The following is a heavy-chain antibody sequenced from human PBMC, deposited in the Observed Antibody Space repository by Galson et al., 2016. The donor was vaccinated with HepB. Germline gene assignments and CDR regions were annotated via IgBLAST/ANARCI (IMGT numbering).Heavy chain of an antibody. D-gene: IGHD3-3*01. CDR1: GFTFNSYW. J-gene: IGHJ5*02. V-gene: IGHV3-7*01. CDR2: IKQDGSEK. Sequence: SLRLSCAASGFTFNSYWMSWVRRAPGKGLEWVSNIKQDGSEKHYVDSVKGRFTISRDNARNSLYLQMNSLRAEDTAVYYCARGWDDFWSAGRFDPGGQGTLVTVAS. CDR3: ARGWDDFWSAGRFDP.